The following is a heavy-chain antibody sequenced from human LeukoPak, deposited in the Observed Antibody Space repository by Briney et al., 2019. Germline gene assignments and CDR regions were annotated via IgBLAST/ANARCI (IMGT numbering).Heavy chain of an antibody. D-gene: IGHD5-24*01. CDR2: ISGSGGST. J-gene: IGHJ2*01. Sequence: PGGSLRLSCAASGLIFSNFAMSWVRQAPGKGLEWVSAISGSGGSTYYADSVKGRFTISRDNSKNTLYLQMNSLRAEDTAVYYCAKDPMTTIGWYFDLWGRGTLVTVSS. CDR3: AKDPMTTIGWYFDL. CDR1: GLIFSNFA. V-gene: IGHV3-23*01.